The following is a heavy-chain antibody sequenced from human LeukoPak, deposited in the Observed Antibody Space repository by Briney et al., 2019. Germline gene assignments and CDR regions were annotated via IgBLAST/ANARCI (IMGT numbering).Heavy chain of an antibody. CDR2: ISSSSSFI. CDR3: ARGYSSSWYLD. D-gene: IGHD6-13*01. Sequence: PGGSLRLSCAASGFTFSNYGMHWVRQAPWKGLEFVSSISSSSSFIYYADSVKGRFTISRDNAKKSLSLQMNSLRADDTAVYYCARGYSSSWYLDWGQGTLVTVSS. J-gene: IGHJ4*02. CDR1: GFTFSNYG. V-gene: IGHV3-21*01.